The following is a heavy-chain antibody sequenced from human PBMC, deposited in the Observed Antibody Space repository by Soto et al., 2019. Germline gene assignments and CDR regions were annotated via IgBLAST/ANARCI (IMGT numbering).Heavy chain of an antibody. Sequence: EVQLLESGGGLVQPGGSLRLSCAASGFTFSNFAMSWVRQAPGKGLEWVSTLSGSGGSTYYGDSVKGRFTISRDNSNNMVYLQMNSLRAEDTALYYCAHSPGRSRWYRYFDFWGQGTLVTVSS. CDR3: AHSPGRSRWYRYFDF. CDR2: LSGSGGST. V-gene: IGHV3-23*01. J-gene: IGHJ4*02. CDR1: GFTFSNFA. D-gene: IGHD6-13*01.